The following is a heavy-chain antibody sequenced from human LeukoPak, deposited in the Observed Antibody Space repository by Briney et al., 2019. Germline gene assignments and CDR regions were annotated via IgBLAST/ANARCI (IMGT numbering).Heavy chain of an antibody. Sequence: PGGSQRLSCAASGFTFSSYAMSWVRQAPGKGLEWVSAISGSGGSTYYADSVKGRFTISRDNSKNTPYLQMNSLRAEDTAVYYCAKSSLTGYYFCPFDYWGQGTLVTVSS. D-gene: IGHD3-9*01. CDR3: AKSSLTGYYFCPFDY. V-gene: IGHV3-23*01. J-gene: IGHJ4*02. CDR2: ISGSGGST. CDR1: GFTFSSYA.